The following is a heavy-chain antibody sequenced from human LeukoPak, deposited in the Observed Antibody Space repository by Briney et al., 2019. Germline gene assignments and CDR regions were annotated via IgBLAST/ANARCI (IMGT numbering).Heavy chain of an antibody. Sequence: PSETLSLTCNVSGYSISSGYYWAWIRQSPGKGLEWIGSIYHSGSTYYNPSLKSRVTMSVDTSKKQFSLNLSSVTAADTAVYYCASRITMIVAPDAFDIWGQGTMVTVSS. V-gene: IGHV4-38-2*02. CDR1: GYSISSGYY. D-gene: IGHD3-22*01. CDR2: IYHSGST. CDR3: ASRITMIVAPDAFDI. J-gene: IGHJ3*02.